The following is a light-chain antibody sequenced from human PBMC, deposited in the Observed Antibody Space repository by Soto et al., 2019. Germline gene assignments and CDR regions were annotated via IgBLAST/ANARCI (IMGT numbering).Light chain of an antibody. Sequence: QSGLTQPASVSLSPGQSITISCTGTSRDIGSYNLVSWYQQHPGKAPKLMIYEGNKRPSGVSNRFSASKSGNTASLTISGLQAEDEGDYYCCSYAGFSAVVFGSGTKVT. CDR1: SRDIGSYNL. CDR2: EGN. J-gene: IGLJ1*01. V-gene: IGLV2-23*03. CDR3: CSYAGFSAVV.